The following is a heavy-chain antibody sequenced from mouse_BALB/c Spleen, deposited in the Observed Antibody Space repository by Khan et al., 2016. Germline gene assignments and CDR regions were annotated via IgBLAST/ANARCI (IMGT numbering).Heavy chain of an antibody. J-gene: IGHJ2*01. D-gene: IGHD2-1*01. CDR1: VFNIKDYY. Sequence: VQLKESGAELVRSGASVKLSCTASVFNIKDYYMHWVKQRPEQGLEWIGWINPENGDTEYAPKFQGKATMTADTSSNAAYMQFSSLTSEDSAVYYCNAIYYGNGVYFDYWGQGTTLTVSS. CDR3: NAIYYGNGVYFDY. CDR2: INPENGDT. V-gene: IGHV14-4*02.